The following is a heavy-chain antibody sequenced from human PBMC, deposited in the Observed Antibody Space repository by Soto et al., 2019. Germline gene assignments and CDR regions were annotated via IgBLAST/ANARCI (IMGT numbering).Heavy chain of an antibody. CDR3: ARGGIAAAAPPDY. CDR2: IYYSGST. CDR1: CGSISSGGDY. J-gene: IGHJ4*02. D-gene: IGHD6-13*01. Sequence: QVQLKESGPGLVKPSQPLSPTCTVSCGSISSGGDYWSWIRQHQGKGLEWIGYIYYSGSTYYNPSLKSRVTTSIDTSKNQFALKLNAVTAAYTAVYYCARGGIAAAAPPDYWGQGTLVTVSS. V-gene: IGHV4-31*03.